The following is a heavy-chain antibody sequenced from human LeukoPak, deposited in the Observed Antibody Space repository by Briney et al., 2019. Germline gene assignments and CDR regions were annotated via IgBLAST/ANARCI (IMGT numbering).Heavy chain of an antibody. CDR2: IYYSGST. D-gene: IGHD2-15*01. Sequence: SETLSLTCTVSGGSISSSSYYWGWIRQPPGKGLEWIGSIYYSGSTYYNPSLKSRVTISVDTSKNQFSLKLSSVTAADTAVYYCARERGYCSGGSCYHLWYFDLWGRGTLVTVSS. V-gene: IGHV4-39*07. CDR3: ARERGYCSGGSCYHLWYFDL. CDR1: GGSISSSSYY. J-gene: IGHJ2*01.